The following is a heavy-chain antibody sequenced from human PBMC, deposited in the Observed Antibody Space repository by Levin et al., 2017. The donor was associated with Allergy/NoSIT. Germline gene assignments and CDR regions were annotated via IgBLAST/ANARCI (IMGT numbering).Heavy chain of an antibody. CDR2: IGTAGDT. J-gene: IGHJ2*01. Sequence: GGSLRLSCAASGFTFSSYDMHWVRQATGKGLEWVSAIGTAGDTYYPGSVKGRFTISRENARNSLYLQMNSLRAGDTAVYYCARDLWGGGNLGWYFDLWGRGTLVTVSS. CDR3: ARDLWGGGNLGWYFDL. V-gene: IGHV3-13*01. D-gene: IGHD4-23*01. CDR1: GFTFSSYD.